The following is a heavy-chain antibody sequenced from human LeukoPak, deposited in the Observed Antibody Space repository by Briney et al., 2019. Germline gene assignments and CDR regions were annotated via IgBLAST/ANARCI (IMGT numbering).Heavy chain of an antibody. CDR2: IYYSGST. CDR3: ASRSSIWSGYQDTLYYFDS. V-gene: IGHV4-59*01. Sequence: SETLSLTCTVSGGSISSYYWSWIRQPPGKGLEWIGYIYYSGSTSYNPSLESRVTISVDTSKNQFSLKLSSVTAADTAVYYCASRSSIWSGYQDTLYYFDSWGQGTLVTASS. D-gene: IGHD3-3*01. CDR1: GGSISSYY. J-gene: IGHJ4*02.